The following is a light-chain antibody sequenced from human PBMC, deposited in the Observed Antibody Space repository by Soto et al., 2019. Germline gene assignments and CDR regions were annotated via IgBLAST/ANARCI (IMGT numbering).Light chain of an antibody. J-gene: IGLJ3*02. CDR3: ATWDSTLCAVV. Sequence: QSALTQPPSLSAAPGQNVTISCSGSSSNIGNNFVSWYQQLPGTAPKLLIFENNKRPSGIPDRFSGSKSGTSATLGITGLQTGDEAHYYCATWDSTLCAVVFGGGTQLTDL. CDR2: ENN. CDR1: SSNIGNNF. V-gene: IGLV1-51*02.